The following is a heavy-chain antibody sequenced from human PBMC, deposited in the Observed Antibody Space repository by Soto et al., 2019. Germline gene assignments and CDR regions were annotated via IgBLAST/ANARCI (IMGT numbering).Heavy chain of an antibody. Sequence: PGGSLRLSCAASGFTFSSYAMSWVRQAPGKGLEWVSAISGSGGSTYYADSVKGRFTISRDNSKNTLYLQINSLRAEDTAVYYCAKVAENNWNYVVGFFADYWGQGTLVTVSS. CDR3: AKVAENNWNYVVGFFADY. D-gene: IGHD1-7*01. J-gene: IGHJ4*02. V-gene: IGHV3-23*01. CDR2: ISGSGGST. CDR1: GFTFSSYA.